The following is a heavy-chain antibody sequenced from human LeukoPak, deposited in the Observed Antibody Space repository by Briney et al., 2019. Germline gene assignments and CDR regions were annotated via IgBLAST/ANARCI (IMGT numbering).Heavy chain of an antibody. Sequence: GGSLRLSCAASGFTFSSYSMNWVRQAPGKGLEWVANIKQDGSEKYYVDSVKGRFTISRDNAKNSLYLQMNSLRAEDTAVYYCARYIAAAGTDAFDIWGQGTMVTVSS. J-gene: IGHJ3*02. D-gene: IGHD6-13*01. CDR3: ARYIAAAGTDAFDI. CDR1: GFTFSSYS. V-gene: IGHV3-7*01. CDR2: IKQDGSEK.